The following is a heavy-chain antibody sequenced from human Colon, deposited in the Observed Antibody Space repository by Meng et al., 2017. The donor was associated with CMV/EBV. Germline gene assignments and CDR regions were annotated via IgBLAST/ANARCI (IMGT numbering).Heavy chain of an antibody. CDR3: ARGKYSSPSQPTIGY. V-gene: IGHV1-2*06. CDR1: GYTFTNYY. D-gene: IGHD6-13*01. CDR2: INPNGGAT. J-gene: IGHJ4*02. Sequence: ASVKVSCKASGYTFTNYYVHWLRQAPGQGLEWMGRINPNGGATDYAQKFQGRVTMTRDTSVTTAYMELSWLRSDDTAVYYCARGKYSSPSQPTIGYWGQGTLVTVSS.